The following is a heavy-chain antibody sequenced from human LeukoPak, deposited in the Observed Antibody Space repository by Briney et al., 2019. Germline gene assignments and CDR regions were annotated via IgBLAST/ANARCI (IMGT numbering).Heavy chain of an antibody. J-gene: IGHJ4*02. Sequence: SETLSLTCTVSGYSISSGYYWGWIRQPPGKGLEWIGSIYHSGSTYYNPSLKSRVTISVDTSKNQFSLKLSSVTAADTAVYYCARARRATMNYFDYWGQGTLVTVSS. V-gene: IGHV4-38-2*02. D-gene: IGHD1-26*01. CDR3: ARARRATMNYFDY. CDR1: GYSISSGYY. CDR2: IYHSGST.